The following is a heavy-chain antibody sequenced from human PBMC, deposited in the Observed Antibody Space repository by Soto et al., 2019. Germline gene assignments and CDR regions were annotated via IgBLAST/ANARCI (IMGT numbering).Heavy chain of an antibody. CDR2: IYYSGST. CDR3: ARASTVTTRGSRNNWFDP. J-gene: IGHJ5*02. D-gene: IGHD4-17*01. Sequence: QVQLQESGPGLVKPSETLSLTCTVSGGSISSYYWSRIREPPGKGLERIGYIYYSGSTNYNPSLKGRVTIPVDTSKTHSSLKLSSVTAADTAVYYCARASTVTTRGSRNNWFDPWGQGTLVTVSS. CDR1: GGSISSYY. V-gene: IGHV4-59*08.